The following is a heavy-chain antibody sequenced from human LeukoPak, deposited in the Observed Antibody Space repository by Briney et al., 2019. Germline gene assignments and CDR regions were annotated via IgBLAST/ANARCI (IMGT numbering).Heavy chain of an antibody. Sequence: GGSLRLSCAASGSTFSSYSMNWVRQAPGKGLEWVSSISSSSSYIYYADSVKGRFTISRDNAKNSLYLQMNSLRAEDTAVYYCARVDTAMHWFYWGQGTPVTVSS. V-gene: IGHV3-21*01. CDR1: GSTFSSYS. J-gene: IGHJ4*02. CDR3: ARVDTAMHWFY. D-gene: IGHD5-18*01. CDR2: ISSSSSYI.